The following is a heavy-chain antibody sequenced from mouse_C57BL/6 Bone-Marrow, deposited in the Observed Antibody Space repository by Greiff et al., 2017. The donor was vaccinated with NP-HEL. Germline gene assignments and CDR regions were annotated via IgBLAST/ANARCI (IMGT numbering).Heavy chain of an antibody. V-gene: IGHV5-9*01. CDR1: GFTFSSYT. J-gene: IGHJ2*01. D-gene: IGHD4-1*02. CDR3: ARPPQLGYFDY. CDR2: ISGGGGNT. Sequence: EVQLVESGGGLVKPGGSLKLSCAASGFTFSSYTMSWVRQTPEKRLEWVATISGGGGNTYYPDSVKGRFTISRDNAKNTLYLQMSSLRSEDTALYYCARPPQLGYFDYWGQGTTLTVSS.